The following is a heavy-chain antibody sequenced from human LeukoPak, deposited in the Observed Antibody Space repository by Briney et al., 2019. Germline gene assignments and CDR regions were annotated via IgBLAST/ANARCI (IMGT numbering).Heavy chain of an antibody. D-gene: IGHD6-13*01. Sequence: GRSLRLSCAASGFTVSSNYMTWVRQAPGKGLEWVSVIYSGGSTYYADSVKGRFTISRDNSKNTLYLQMNSLRPEDTAVYYCARDGSSSNWYGGYYYYYMDVWGKGTTVTVSS. J-gene: IGHJ6*03. CDR3: ARDGSSSNWYGGYYYYYMDV. CDR1: GFTVSSNY. CDR2: IYSGGST. V-gene: IGHV3-66*02.